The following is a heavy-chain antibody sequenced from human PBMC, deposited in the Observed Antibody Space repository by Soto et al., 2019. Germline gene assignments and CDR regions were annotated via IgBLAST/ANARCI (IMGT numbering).Heavy chain of an antibody. CDR1: GFSLSDPRMG. CDR2: IFSNDKR. V-gene: IGHV2-26*01. D-gene: IGHD3-10*01. J-gene: IGHJ6*02. Sequence: QVTLKESGPVLVEPTRTLTLTCTVSGFSLSDPRMGVAWIRQPPGKALEWLANIFSNDKRFYSPSLKSRLTISTHTSRGQLLLIMTDIDPGDTATYYCARIETLYYYGSGTYPYGLDVWGQGTTVTVSS. CDR3: ARIETLYYYGSGTYPYGLDV.